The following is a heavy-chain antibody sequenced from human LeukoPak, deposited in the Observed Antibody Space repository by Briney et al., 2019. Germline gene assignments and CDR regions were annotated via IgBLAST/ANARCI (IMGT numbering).Heavy chain of an antibody. D-gene: IGHD5-18*01. CDR2: LYQSRST. CDR1: AYSISSGYY. CDR3: ARAKRRGYSYGLAFDI. J-gene: IGHJ3*02. Sequence: PSETLSLTCAVSAYSISSGYYWGWIRQPPGKGREWRSSLYQSRSTYYNRSMKRRVSISVDTSKIQFSVKLNSVTAADTAVYYCARAKRRGYSYGLAFDIWGQGTMVTVSS. V-gene: IGHV4-38-2*01.